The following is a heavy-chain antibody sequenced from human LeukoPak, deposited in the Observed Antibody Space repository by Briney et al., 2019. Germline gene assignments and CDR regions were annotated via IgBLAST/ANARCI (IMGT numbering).Heavy chain of an antibody. D-gene: IGHD3-3*01. J-gene: IGHJ5*02. CDR3: ARGHYDFWSGYPNWFDP. V-gene: IGHV7-4-1*02. CDR2: INTNTGNP. Sequence: ASVKVSCTASGYTFTSYAMNWVRQAPGQGLEWMGWINTNTGNPTYAQGFTGRFVFSLDTSVSTAYLQISSLKAEDTAVYYCARGHYDFWSGYPNWFDPWGQGTLVTVSS. CDR1: GYTFTSYA.